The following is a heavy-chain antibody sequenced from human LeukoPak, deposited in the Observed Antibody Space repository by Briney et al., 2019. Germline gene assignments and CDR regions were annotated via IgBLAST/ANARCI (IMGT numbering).Heavy chain of an antibody. CDR3: AREDYTVTTGYYYYMDV. J-gene: IGHJ6*03. V-gene: IGHV1-8*01. Sequence: ASVKVSCKASGYTFTSYDINWVRQATGQGLEWMGWMNPNSGNTGYAQKFQGRVTMTRNTSTSTAYMELRSLRSDDTAVYYCAREDYTVTTGYYYYMDVWGKGTTVTISS. D-gene: IGHD4-17*01. CDR2: MNPNSGNT. CDR1: GYTFTSYD.